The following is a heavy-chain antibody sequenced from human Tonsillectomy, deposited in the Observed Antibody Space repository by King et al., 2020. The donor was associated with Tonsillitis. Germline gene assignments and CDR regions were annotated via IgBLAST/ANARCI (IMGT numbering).Heavy chain of an antibody. CDR3: ARKGEVLGVIWD. Sequence: QLQESGPGLVKPSETLSLTCTVSGGSISSYHWGWIRQPPGKGLEWIGYISYSGSTTYNPSLKSRVTISVDTSTNQFSLMLTSVTAADTAVYYCARKGEVLGVIWDWGQGTLVTVSS. J-gene: IGHJ4*02. V-gene: IGHV4-59*08. D-gene: IGHD3-10*01. CDR1: GGSISSYH. CDR2: ISYSGST.